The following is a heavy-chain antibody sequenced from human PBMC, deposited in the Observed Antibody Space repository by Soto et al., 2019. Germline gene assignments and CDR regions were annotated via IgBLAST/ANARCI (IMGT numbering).Heavy chain of an antibody. Sequence: QVQLVQSGAEVKKPGASVKVSCKASGYTFTSYAMHWVRQAPGQRLEWMGWINAGNGNTKYSQKFQGRVTITRDTSASTAYMELSSLRSEDTAVYYCARDERYCSGGSCLRPTYYYYGMDVWGQGTTVTVSS. J-gene: IGHJ6*02. V-gene: IGHV1-3*01. D-gene: IGHD2-15*01. CDR3: ARDERYCSGGSCLRPTYYYYGMDV. CDR1: GYTFTSYA. CDR2: INAGNGNT.